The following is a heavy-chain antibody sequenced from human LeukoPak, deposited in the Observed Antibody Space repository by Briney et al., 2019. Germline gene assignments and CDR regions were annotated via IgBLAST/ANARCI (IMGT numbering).Heavy chain of an antibody. V-gene: IGHV4-59*01. CDR2: IYYSGST. CDR3: ARTYYYGSGSYQGWFDP. J-gene: IGHJ5*02. D-gene: IGHD3-10*01. CDR1: GGSISSYY. Sequence: SETLSLTCTVSGGSISSYYWSWIRQPPGKGLEWIGYIYYSGSTNYNPSLKGRVTISVDTSKNQFSLKLSSVTAADTAVYYCARTYYYGSGSYQGWFDPWGQGTLVTVSS.